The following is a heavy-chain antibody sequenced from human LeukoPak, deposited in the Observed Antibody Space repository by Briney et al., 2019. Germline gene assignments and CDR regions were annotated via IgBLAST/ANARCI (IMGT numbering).Heavy chain of an antibody. CDR1: GITFSSYA. J-gene: IGHJ4*02. V-gene: IGHV3-23*01. Sequence: GGSLRLSCAAPGITFSSYAMTWVRQAPGKGLEWVPAISGSGVNTYYADSVKGRFTISRDNSKNTVYLQKNSLRAEDTAVFYCARSRYSNSWLFDYWGQGTLVTVSS. D-gene: IGHD6-13*01. CDR3: ARSRYSNSWLFDY. CDR2: ISGSGVNT.